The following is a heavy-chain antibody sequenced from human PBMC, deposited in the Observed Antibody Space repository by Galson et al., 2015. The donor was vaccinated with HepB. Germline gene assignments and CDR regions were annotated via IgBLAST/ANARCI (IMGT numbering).Heavy chain of an antibody. CDR3: AKSVRLGEFDS. V-gene: IGHV3-23*01. Sequence: SLRLSCAAPGFTFSSYAMSWVRQAPGKGLEWVSAISGSGGSTYYADSVKGQFTISRDNSKNTLYLQMYSLRAEDTALYYCAKSVRLGEFDSWGQGTLVTVSS. CDR1: GFTFSSYA. CDR2: ISGSGGST. D-gene: IGHD3-16*01. J-gene: IGHJ4*02.